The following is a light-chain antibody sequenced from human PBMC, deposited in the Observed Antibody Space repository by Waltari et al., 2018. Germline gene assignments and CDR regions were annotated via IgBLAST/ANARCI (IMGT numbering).Light chain of an antibody. CDR2: GAS. CDR3: QQYNNWPPLT. Sequence: EIVMTQSPATLSVSPGESATLSCRASQSVSSNLAWYQQKPRQAPRLLIYGASTRATGIPARFSGSGSGTEFTLTISSLQSEDFAVYYCQQYNNWPPLTFGGGTKVEIK. CDR1: QSVSSN. J-gene: IGKJ4*01. V-gene: IGKV3-15*01.